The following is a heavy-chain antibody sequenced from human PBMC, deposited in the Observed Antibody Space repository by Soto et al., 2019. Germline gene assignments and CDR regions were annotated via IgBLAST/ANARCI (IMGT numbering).Heavy chain of an antibody. J-gene: IGHJ3*02. CDR1: GYTFTGYY. Sequence: ASVKVSCKASGYTFTGYYMHWVRQAPGQGLEWMGWINPNSGGTNYAQKFQGRVTMTRDTSTSTAHMELSRLRSDDTAVYYCARDSSPPPDAFDIWGQGTMVTVSS. D-gene: IGHD6-13*01. CDR2: INPNSGGT. V-gene: IGHV1-2*02. CDR3: ARDSSPPPDAFDI.